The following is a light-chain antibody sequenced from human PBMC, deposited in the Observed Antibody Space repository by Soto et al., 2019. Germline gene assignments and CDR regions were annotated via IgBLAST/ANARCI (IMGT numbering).Light chain of an antibody. J-gene: IGKJ2*01. Sequence: DIQVTQSPSSLSASVGDRVTITCRASQNIFTYLNWYQQRPGQAPNLLIYATSNLQSGVPSRFSGSGSGTDFTLTISSLQPEDFATYCCQHSYSSPTFGQGTKVDIK. CDR3: QHSYSSPT. CDR2: ATS. V-gene: IGKV1-39*01. CDR1: QNIFTY.